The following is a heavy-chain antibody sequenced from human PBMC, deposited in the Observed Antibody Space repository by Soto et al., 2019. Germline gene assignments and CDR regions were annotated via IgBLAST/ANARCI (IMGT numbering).Heavy chain of an antibody. J-gene: IGHJ4*02. V-gene: IGHV1-58*01. CDR3: AAVGPTKVEY. CDR2: IVVGSVNT. CDR1: GFTFTSSA. Sequence: ASLKVACKAAGFTFTSSAVQRRRHTRGQRLEWMGWIVVGSVNTNYAQKLQERVTITRDMSTSTAYMELSSLRSEDPAVYYCAAVGPTKVEYWGQGTLVTVSS.